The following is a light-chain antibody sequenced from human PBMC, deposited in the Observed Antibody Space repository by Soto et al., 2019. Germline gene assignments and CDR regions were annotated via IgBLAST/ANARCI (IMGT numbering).Light chain of an antibody. V-gene: IGLV2-14*01. J-gene: IGLJ3*02. CDR3: ASYTDSTIVM. CDR1: SSDVGDYNY. CDR2: DVS. Sequence: QSALTQPASVSGSPGQSITISCTGTSSDVGDYNYVSWYQQHPGKAPKLMIYDVSHRPSGVSSRFSGSKSGNTASLTISGLPAEDEAEYYFASYTDSTIVMFGGGTKVTVL.